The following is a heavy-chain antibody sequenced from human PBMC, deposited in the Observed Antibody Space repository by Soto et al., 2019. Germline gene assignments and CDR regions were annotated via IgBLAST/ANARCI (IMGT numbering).Heavy chain of an antibody. CDR1: GGTFSSYA. V-gene: IGHV1-69*01. CDR3: ARAVSDYYDSSGPLDAFDI. D-gene: IGHD3-22*01. J-gene: IGHJ3*02. CDR2: IIPIFGTA. Sequence: QVHLVQSGAEVKKPGSSVKVSCKASGGTFSSYAISWVRQAPGQGLEWMGGIIPIFGTANYAQKFQGRVTINADESTSTAYMELSSLRSEDTALYYCARAVSDYYDSSGPLDAFDIWGQGTMVTVS.